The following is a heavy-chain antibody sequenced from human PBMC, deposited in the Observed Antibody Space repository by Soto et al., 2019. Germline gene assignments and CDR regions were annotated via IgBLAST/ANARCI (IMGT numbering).Heavy chain of an antibody. Sequence: EVRLVGSGGDLVKPGGSLRLSCVVSGLTFSNAWLSWVRQAPGKGLEWVGLIRGKLDGDTTDYAAPVKGRFTISKDDSKNTLYLQMNSLKTEDTAVYFCTTLLYGGNSDWGQGTLVTVSS. V-gene: IGHV3-15*01. D-gene: IGHD4-17*01. CDR2: IRGKLDGDTT. CDR1: GLTFSNAW. CDR3: TTLLYGGNSD. J-gene: IGHJ4*02.